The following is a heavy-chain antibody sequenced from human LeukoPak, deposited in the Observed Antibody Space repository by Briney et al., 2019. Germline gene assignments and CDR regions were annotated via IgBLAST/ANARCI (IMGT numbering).Heavy chain of an antibody. D-gene: IGHD6-13*01. CDR2: INHSGST. V-gene: IGHV4-34*01. Sequence: KPSETLPLTCAVYGGSFSGYYWSWIRQPPGKGLEWIGEINHSGSTNYNPSLKSRVTISVDTSKNQFSLKLSSVTAADTAVYYCARGHLAAAGTGYFDYWGQGTLVTVSS. CDR1: GGSFSGYY. J-gene: IGHJ4*02. CDR3: ARGHLAAAGTGYFDY.